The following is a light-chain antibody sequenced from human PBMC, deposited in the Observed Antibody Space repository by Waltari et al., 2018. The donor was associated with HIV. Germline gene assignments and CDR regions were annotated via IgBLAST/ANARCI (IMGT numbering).Light chain of an antibody. CDR1: SGINVCTYM. CDR3: MIWHSSAWV. J-gene: IGLJ3*02. V-gene: IGLV5-45*01. Sequence: QAVLTQPASLSASPGASARLTCTLRSGINVCTYMISWYQQKPGSPPRYLMRYRSDSDKEQGSGVPSRFAGSKDASANAGILLISGLQSEDEADYYCMIWHSSAWVFGGGTKLTVL. CDR2: YRSDSDK.